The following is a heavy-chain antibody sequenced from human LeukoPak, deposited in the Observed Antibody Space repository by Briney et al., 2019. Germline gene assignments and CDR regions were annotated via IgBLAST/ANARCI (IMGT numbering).Heavy chain of an antibody. J-gene: IGHJ5*02. V-gene: IGHV1-8*01. CDR1: GYTFTSYD. CDR3: ARDLYYYGSGSFNWFDP. CDR2: MSPNSGNT. D-gene: IGHD3-10*01. Sequence: ASVKVSCKASGYTFTSYDINWVRQATGQGLEWMGWMSPNSGNTGYAQKLQGRVTMTTDTSTSTAYMELRSLRSDDTAVYYCARDLYYYGSGSFNWFDPWGQGTLVTVSS.